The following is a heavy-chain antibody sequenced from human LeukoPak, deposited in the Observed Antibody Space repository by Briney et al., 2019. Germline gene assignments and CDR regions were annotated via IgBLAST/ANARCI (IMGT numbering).Heavy chain of an antibody. J-gene: IGHJ4*02. CDR1: GFTFSDYY. CDR3: ARRGSSSGYYLP. CDR2: ISHSSSTI. Sequence: GGSLRLSCVASGFTFSDYYMSWIRQAPGKGLEWISYISHSSSTIYYADSVKGRFTVSRDNAKNTLYLQMDNLRVEDTSVYYCARRGSSSGYYLPWGQGTLVTVSS. D-gene: IGHD3-22*01. V-gene: IGHV3-11*04.